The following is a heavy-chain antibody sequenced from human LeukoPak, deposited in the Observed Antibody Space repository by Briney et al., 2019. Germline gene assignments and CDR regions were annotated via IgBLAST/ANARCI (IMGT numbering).Heavy chain of an antibody. V-gene: IGHV1-18*01. CDR3: ARDLTSVAGRYYYYYMDV. CDR2: ISAYNGNT. J-gene: IGHJ6*03. Sequence: ASVKVSCKASGYTFTSYGISWVRQAPGQGLEWMGWISAYNGNTNYAQKLQGRVTVTTDTSTSTAYMELRSLRSDDTAVYYCARDLTSVAGRYYYYYMDVWGKGTTVTVSS. D-gene: IGHD6-19*01. CDR1: GYTFTSYG.